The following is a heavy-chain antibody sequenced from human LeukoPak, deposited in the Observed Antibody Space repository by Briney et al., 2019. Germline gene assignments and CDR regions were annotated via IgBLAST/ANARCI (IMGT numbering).Heavy chain of an antibody. CDR3: VRDLAAAAYFDY. V-gene: IGHV3-21*01. CDR2: ISSSSSYI. D-gene: IGHD6-13*01. J-gene: IGHJ4*02. Sequence: GGSLRLSCAASGFTFSSYSMNWVRQAPGKGLEWVSSISSSSSYIYYADSVKGRFTISRDNAKNSLYLQMNSLRAEDTAVYYCVRDLAAAAYFDYWGQGTLVTVSS. CDR1: GFTFSSYS.